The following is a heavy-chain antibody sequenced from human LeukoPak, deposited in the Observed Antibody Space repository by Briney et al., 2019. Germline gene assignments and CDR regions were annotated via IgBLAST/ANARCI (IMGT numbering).Heavy chain of an antibody. Sequence: PGGSLRLSCAASGFTFSTYAMTWVRQAPGKGLEWVSRISGSGGSTYYADSVKGRFTISRDNSKNTLYLQMNSLRAEDTAVYYCAKGASRSFISGGYYFDYWGQGTLVTVSS. J-gene: IGHJ4*02. CDR3: AKGASRSFISGGYYFDY. CDR1: GFTFSTYA. CDR2: ISGSGGST. V-gene: IGHV3-23*01. D-gene: IGHD3-10*01.